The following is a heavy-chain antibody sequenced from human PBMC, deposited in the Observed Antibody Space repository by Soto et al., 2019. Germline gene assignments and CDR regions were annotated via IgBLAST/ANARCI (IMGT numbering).Heavy chain of an antibody. CDR1: GGSISSGGYY. J-gene: IGHJ5*02. CDR2: IYYSGST. D-gene: IGHD6-13*01. Sequence: SDTRSLTCTVSGGSISSGGYYWSWIRQDPGKGLEWIGYIYYSGSTYYNPSLKSRVTISVDTSKNQFSLKLSSVTAADTAVYYCARGDSSSGDPPYNWFDPWGQGTLVTVSS. CDR3: ARGDSSSGDPPYNWFDP. V-gene: IGHV4-31*03.